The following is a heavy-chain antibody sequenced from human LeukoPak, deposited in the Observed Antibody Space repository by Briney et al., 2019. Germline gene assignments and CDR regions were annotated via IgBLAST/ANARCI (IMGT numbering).Heavy chain of an antibody. CDR3: AREGIAASGDY. J-gene: IGHJ4*02. V-gene: IGHV1-58*02. CDR2: IVVGSGNT. D-gene: IGHD6-13*01. CDR1: GFTFTSSA. Sequence: GASVKVSCKASGFTFTSSAMQWVRQARGQRLEWIGWIVVGSGNTNYAQKLQGRVTMTTDTSTSTAYMELRSLRSDDTAVYYCAREGIAASGDYWGQGTLVTVSS.